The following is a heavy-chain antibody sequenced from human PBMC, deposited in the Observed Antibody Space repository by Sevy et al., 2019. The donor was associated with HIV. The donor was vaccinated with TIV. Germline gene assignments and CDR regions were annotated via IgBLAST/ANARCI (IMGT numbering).Heavy chain of an antibody. V-gene: IGHV3-23*01. CDR3: AREGCTKPHDY. CDR2: LSFGCGEI. D-gene: IGHD2-8*01. CDR1: GFTFSKYS. Sequence: GGSLRLSCAASGFTFSKYSMRWVRQPPGMGLEWVSTLSFGCGEINYADSVKGRFTISRDNSKSSVYLQMNNLRPEDTAVYYCAREGCTKPHDYWGQRTLVTVSS. J-gene: IGHJ4*02.